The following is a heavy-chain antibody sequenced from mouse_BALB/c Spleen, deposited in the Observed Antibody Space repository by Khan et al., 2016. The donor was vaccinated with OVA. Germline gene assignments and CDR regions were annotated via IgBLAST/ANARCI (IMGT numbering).Heavy chain of an antibody. V-gene: IGHV5-6*01. CDR1: GFTFSTYG. J-gene: IGHJ3*01. CDR3: ARRAYFYDSEGFAY. D-gene: IGHD1-1*01. Sequence: EVELVESGGDVVKPGGSLKLSCAASGFTFSTYGMSWVRQTPDKRLEWVATVSTGGHYTYYPDTEKGRFTISRDNAKHTLYLQMSSLKSEETAMFYCARRAYFYDSEGFAYWGQGTLGTGSA. CDR2: VSTGGHYT.